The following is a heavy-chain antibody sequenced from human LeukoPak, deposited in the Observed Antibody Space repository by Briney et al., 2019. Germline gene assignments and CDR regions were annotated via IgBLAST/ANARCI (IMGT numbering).Heavy chain of an antibody. CDR3: AKDRTVGASYWYFDL. J-gene: IGHJ2*01. Sequence: GGSLRLSCAASGFTVSSNYMSWVRQAPGKGLEWISGISGSGASTYYADSVKGRFTISRDDSRNTLYLQMNSLRGDDTAVYYCAKDRTVGASYWYFDLWGRGTLVTVSS. D-gene: IGHD1-26*01. CDR2: ISGSGAST. V-gene: IGHV3-23*01. CDR1: GFTVSSNY.